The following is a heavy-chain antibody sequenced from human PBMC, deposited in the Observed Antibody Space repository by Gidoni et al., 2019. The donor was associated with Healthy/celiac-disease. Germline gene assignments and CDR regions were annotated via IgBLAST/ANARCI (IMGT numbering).Heavy chain of an antibody. J-gene: IGHJ4*02. V-gene: IGHV3-9*01. D-gene: IGHD5-12*01. CDR2: ISWNSGSI. CDR1: GFTFDDYA. Sequence: EVQLVESGGGLVQPGRSLRLSCAASGFTFDDYAMHWVRQAPGKGLEWVSGISWNSGSIGYADSVKGRFTISRDNAKNSLYLQMNSLRAEDTALYYCAKDLGDGYNGGGVDYWGQGTLVTVSS. CDR3: AKDLGDGYNGGGVDY.